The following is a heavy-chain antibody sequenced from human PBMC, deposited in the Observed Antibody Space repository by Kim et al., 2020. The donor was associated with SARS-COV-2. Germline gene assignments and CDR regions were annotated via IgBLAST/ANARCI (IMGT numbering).Heavy chain of an antibody. V-gene: IGHV4-34*01. CDR1: GGSFSGYY. Sequence: SETLSLTCAVYGGSFSGYYWSWIRQPPGKGLEWIGEINHSGSTNYNPSLKSRVTISVDTSKNQFSLKLSSVTAADTAVYYCARAFLDSSGYYYYYYGMGVWGQGTTVTVSS. CDR2: INHSGST. CDR3: ARAFLDSSGYYYYYYGMGV. J-gene: IGHJ6*02. D-gene: IGHD3-22*01.